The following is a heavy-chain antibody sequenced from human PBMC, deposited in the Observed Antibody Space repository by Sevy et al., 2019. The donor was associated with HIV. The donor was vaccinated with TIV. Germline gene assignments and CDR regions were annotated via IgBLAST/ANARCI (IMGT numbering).Heavy chain of an antibody. J-gene: IGHJ3*02. Sequence: GGSLRLSCAASGFTFSSYWMHWVRQAPGKGLVWVSHINSDGSSTSYADSVKGRFTISRDNAKNTLYLQMNSLRAEDTAVYYCAKDFSPRSSLDAFDIWGQGTMVTVSS. CDR1: GFTFSSYW. V-gene: IGHV3-74*01. CDR3: AKDFSPRSSLDAFDI. CDR2: INSDGSST. D-gene: IGHD3-16*02.